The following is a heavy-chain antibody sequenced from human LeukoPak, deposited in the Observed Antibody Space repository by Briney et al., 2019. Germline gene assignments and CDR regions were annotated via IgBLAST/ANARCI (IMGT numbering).Heavy chain of an antibody. CDR3: ASSRYGSVDY. Sequence: SETLSLTCTVSGGSITNTNYYWAWIRQPPGEGLEWIGSVYHSGITYYTPSLKSRVSISVDTSKNQFSLKVTSVTAADTAVYYCASSRYGSVDYWGQGTLVTVSS. CDR2: VYHSGIT. V-gene: IGHV4-39*07. D-gene: IGHD3-10*01. CDR1: GGSITNTNYY. J-gene: IGHJ4*02.